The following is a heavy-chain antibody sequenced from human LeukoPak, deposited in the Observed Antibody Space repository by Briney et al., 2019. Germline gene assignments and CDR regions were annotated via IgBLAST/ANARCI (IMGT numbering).Heavy chain of an antibody. J-gene: IGHJ4*02. CDR3: ASFPRRGYDFWSGYSGDY. CDR1: EFTVGSNY. D-gene: IGHD3-3*01. V-gene: IGHV3-53*01. Sequence: GGSLRLSCTASEFTVGSNYMSWVRQAPGKGLEWVSLIFTAGGTKYADSVQGRFTISRDDSKNTVYLQMKRLRDEDTAVYYCASFPRRGYDFWSGYSGDYWGQGTLVTVSS. CDR2: IFTAGGT.